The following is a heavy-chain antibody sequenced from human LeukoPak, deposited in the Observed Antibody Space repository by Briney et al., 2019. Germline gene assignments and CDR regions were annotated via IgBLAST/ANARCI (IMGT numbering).Heavy chain of an antibody. J-gene: IGHJ5*02. CDR3: ARAMVYVLNWFDP. CDR2: IYHSGST. Sequence: PSETLSLTCTVSGGSISSGSYYWGWIRQPPGKGLEWIGSIYHSGSTYYNPSLKSRVTISVDTSKNQFSLKLSSVTAADTAVYYCARAMVYVLNWFDPWGQGTLVTVSS. CDR1: GGSISSGSYY. V-gene: IGHV4-39*07. D-gene: IGHD2-8*01.